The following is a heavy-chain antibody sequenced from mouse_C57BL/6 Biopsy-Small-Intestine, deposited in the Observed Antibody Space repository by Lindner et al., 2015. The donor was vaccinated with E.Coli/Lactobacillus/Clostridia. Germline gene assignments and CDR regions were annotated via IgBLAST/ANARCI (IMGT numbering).Heavy chain of an antibody. D-gene: IGHD2-10*01. CDR3: EAYSTPRYAMDY. CDR1: GYTFTDYE. J-gene: IGHJ4*01. CDR2: IDPETGGA. V-gene: IGHV1-15*01. Sequence: VQLQESGAELVRPGASVTLSCKASGYTFTDYEMHWVKQTPVHGLEWIGTIDPETGGAAYNQKFKGKAILTADKSSSTAYMELRSLTSEDSAVYYCEAYSTPRYAMDYWGQGTSVTVSS.